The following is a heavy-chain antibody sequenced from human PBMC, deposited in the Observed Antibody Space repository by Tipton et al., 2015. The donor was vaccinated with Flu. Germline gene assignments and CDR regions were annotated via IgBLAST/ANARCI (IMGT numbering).Heavy chain of an antibody. V-gene: IGHV3-23*01. CDR1: GFIFSSFA. CDR3: APV. CDR2: ISGNGGGT. J-gene: IGHJ4*02. D-gene: IGHD2-15*01. Sequence: SLRLFCVGSGFIFSSFAMTWVRQAPGKGLEWVADISGNGGGTSYAESVRGRFTVSRDNSQNTLYLEMNNLRVDDTAVYYCAPVGGQGTLVTVSS.